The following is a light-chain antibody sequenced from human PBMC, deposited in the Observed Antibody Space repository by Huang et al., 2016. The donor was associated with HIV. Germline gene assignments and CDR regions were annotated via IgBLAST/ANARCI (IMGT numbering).Light chain of an antibody. CDR3: QQYNKWPPT. J-gene: IGKJ1*01. V-gene: IGKV3-15*01. CDR1: QGVSSN. Sequence: EIVMTQSPATLSVSPGERAPLSCRASQGVSSNLAWYQQEPGQAPRLLIYGASTRATGIPAMFSGSGSGTEFTLTINSLQSEDFAVYYCQQYNKWPPTFGQGTKVEIK. CDR2: GAS.